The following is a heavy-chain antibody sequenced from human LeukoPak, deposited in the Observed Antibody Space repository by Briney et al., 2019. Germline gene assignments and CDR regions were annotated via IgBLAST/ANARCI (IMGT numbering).Heavy chain of an antibody. J-gene: IGHJ4*02. CDR2: ISAYNGNT. CDR1: GGTFSSYA. CDR3: ARIRHYYDSSGYPSDY. D-gene: IGHD3-22*01. Sequence: ASVKVSCKASGGTFSSYAISWVRQAPGQGLEWMGWISAYNGNTNYAQKLQGRVTMTTDTSTSTAYMELRSLRSDDTAVYYCARIRHYYDSSGYPSDYWGQGTLVTVSS. V-gene: IGHV1-18*01.